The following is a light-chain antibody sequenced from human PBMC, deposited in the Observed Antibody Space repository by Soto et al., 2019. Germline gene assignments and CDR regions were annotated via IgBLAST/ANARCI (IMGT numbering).Light chain of an antibody. CDR2: GAS. Sequence: EILMRQSPATLSVSPEERATLSCRASQSVSSNLAWYQQKPGQAPRLLIYGASTRATGIPARFSGSGSGTEFTLTISSLQSEDFAVYYCQQYNNWPLTFGPGTKVDIK. J-gene: IGKJ3*01. V-gene: IGKV3-15*01. CDR1: QSVSSN. CDR3: QQYNNWPLT.